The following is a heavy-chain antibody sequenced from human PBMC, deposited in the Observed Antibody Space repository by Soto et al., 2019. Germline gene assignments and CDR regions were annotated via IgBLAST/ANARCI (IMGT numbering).Heavy chain of an antibody. CDR1: GFTFSSYA. D-gene: IGHD2-15*01. J-gene: IGHJ4*02. CDR2: ISYDGSNK. V-gene: IGHV3-30-3*01. Sequence: QVQLVESGGGVVQPGRSLRLSCAASGFTFSSYAMHWVRQAPGKGLEWVAVISYDGSNKYYADSVKGRFTISRDNSKNPLYLQMNSLRAEDTAVYYCARVLVGVAATLDYWGQGTLVTVSS. CDR3: ARVLVGVAATLDY.